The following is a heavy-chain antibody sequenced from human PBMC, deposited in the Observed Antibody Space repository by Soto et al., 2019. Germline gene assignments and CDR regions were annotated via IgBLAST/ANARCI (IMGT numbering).Heavy chain of an antibody. V-gene: IGHV3-23*01. J-gene: IGHJ6*02. Sequence: SGGSLRLSCAASGFSFSTYVMRWVRQAPGKGLEWVSSITGSGGSTYYADSVKGRFTISRDNSKNTLYLQMNSLRAEDTAIYYCAKVRHSSGYDGMDVWGQGTTVTVSS. CDR2: ITGSGGST. CDR3: AKVRHSSGYDGMDV. CDR1: GFSFSTYV. D-gene: IGHD3-22*01.